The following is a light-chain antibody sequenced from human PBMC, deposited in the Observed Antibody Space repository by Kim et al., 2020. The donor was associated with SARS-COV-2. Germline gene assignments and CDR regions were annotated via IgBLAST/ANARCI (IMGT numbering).Light chain of an antibody. Sequence: DIQMTQSPSSLSASVGDRVTITCRTSQNINSHLNWYHQKPGRAPKLLIYAASTLQGGVPSRFSGSGYGTEFTLTISSLQPDDFATYYCQQYDTYQTFGQGTKVDIK. J-gene: IGKJ1*01. CDR2: AAS. CDR1: QNINSH. V-gene: IGKV1-39*01. CDR3: QQYDTYQT.